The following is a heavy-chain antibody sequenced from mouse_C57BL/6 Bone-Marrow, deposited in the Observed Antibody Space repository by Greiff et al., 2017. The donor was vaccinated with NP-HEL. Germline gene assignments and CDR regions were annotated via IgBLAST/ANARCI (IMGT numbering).Heavy chain of an antibody. D-gene: IGHD2-3*01. CDR2: IYPRSGTT. V-gene: IGHV1-81*01. J-gene: IGHJ1*03. CDR3: ARGGGYYFWYFDV. Sequence: QVQLKQSGAELARPGASVKLSCKASGYTFTSYGISWVKQRTGQGLEWIGEIYPRSGTTYYNEKFKGKATLTADKSSSTAYMELRSLTAEDSAVYFCARGGGYYFWYFDVWGTGTTVTVSS. CDR1: GYTFTSYG.